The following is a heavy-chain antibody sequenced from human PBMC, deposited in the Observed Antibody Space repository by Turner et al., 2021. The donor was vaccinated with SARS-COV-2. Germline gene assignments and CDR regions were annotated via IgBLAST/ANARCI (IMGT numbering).Heavy chain of an antibody. Sequence: QVQLVASRGRVVQPGRSLRLSCAASGFTFSTYGMHWVRQAAGKGLEWVGVISYEGIKRNYADSVKGRFTISRDKSKNTLYLQMNSLRAEDTAVYYCAKTSSGSYFDALDIWGQGTMVTVSS. J-gene: IGHJ3*02. V-gene: IGHV3-30*18. CDR2: ISYEGIKR. CDR3: AKTSSGSYFDALDI. CDR1: GFTFSTYG. D-gene: IGHD1-26*01.